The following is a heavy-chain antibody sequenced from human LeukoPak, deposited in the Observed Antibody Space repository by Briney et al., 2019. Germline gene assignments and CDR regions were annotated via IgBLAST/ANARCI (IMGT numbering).Heavy chain of an antibody. J-gene: IGHJ4*02. CDR1: GGSFSGYY. Sequence: KPSETLSLTCAVYGGSFSGYYWSWIRQPPGKGLEWIGEINHSGSTNYNPSLKSRVTISVDTSKNQFSLKLSSVTAADTAVYYCARLDRWERGYSGYDHFDYWGQGTLVTVSS. CDR3: ARLDRWERGYSGYDHFDY. V-gene: IGHV4-34*01. CDR2: INHSGST. D-gene: IGHD5-12*01.